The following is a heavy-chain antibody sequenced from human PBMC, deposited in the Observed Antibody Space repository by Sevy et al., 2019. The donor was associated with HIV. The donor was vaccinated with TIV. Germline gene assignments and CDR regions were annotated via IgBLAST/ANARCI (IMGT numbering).Heavy chain of an antibody. CDR3: VSGVAARPLYDILTGYYADDAFDI. D-gene: IGHD3-9*01. V-gene: IGHV1-69*13. CDR1: GGTFSSYA. CDR2: IIPIFGTA. J-gene: IGHJ3*02. Sequence: ASVKVSCKASGGTFSSYAISWVRQAPGQGLEWMGGIIPIFGTANYAQKFQGRVTITADESTSTAYMELSSLRSEDTAVYYCVSGVAARPLYDILTGYYADDAFDIWGQGTMVTVSS.